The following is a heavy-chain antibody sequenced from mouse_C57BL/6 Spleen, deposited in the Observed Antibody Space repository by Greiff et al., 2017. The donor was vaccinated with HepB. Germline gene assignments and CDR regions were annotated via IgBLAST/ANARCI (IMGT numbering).Heavy chain of an antibody. V-gene: IGHV5-9-1*02. D-gene: IGHD1-1*01. CDR1: GFTFSSYA. CDR2: ISSGGDYI. J-gene: IGHJ4*01. CDR3: TRDGVVASMDY. Sequence: EVQGVESGEGLVKPGGSLKLSCAASGFTFSSYAMSWVRQTPEKRLEWVAYISSGGDYIYYADTLKGRFTISRDNARNTLYLQMSSLKSEDTAMYYCTRDGVVASMDYWGQGTSVTVSS.